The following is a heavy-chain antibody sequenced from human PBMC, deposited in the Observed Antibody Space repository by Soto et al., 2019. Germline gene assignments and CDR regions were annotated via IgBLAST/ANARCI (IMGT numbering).Heavy chain of an antibody. CDR1: GGSFSSYA. J-gene: IGHJ6*02. CDR2: IIPFFGTT. V-gene: IGHV1-69*12. CDR3: AKHSGRYYSNVMDV. D-gene: IGHD1-26*01. Sequence: VQLVQSGAEVKKPGSSVKVSCKASGGSFSSYAFSWVRQAPGQGLEWMGGIIPFFGTTNYAQKFQDKVTVTADESTSTAYMELSSLRSDDTAVYDCAKHSGRYYSNVMDVWGQGTTVTVSS.